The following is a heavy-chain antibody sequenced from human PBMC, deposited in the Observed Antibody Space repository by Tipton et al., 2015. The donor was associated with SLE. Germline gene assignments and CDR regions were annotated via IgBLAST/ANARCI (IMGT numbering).Heavy chain of an antibody. CDR2: MSHAGTT. CDR3: ARINGANWGSND. J-gene: IGHJ4*02. V-gene: IGHV4-38-2*02. CDR1: GYSISTAYY. Sequence: PGLVKPSETLSLTCTVSGYSISTAYYWGWIRQPPGKGLEWVGTMSHAGTTYYNPSLKTRVAISADRSKNQFSLSLTSVTAADTALYFCARINGANWGSNDWGQGTLVTVSS. D-gene: IGHD4/OR15-4a*01.